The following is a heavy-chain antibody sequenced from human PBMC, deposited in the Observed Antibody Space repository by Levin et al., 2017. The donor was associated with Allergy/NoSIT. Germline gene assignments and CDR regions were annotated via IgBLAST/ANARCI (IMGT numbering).Heavy chain of an antibody. V-gene: IGHV4-39*07. CDR2: ISYSGST. J-gene: IGHJ4*02. Sequence: SETLSLTCTVSDDSIGSSPYFWGWIRQPPGKGLEWIGSISYSGSTYYSLSLKSRVTISIDTSKNQLSLKLTSVTAADTALYYCARGTRTGTKRIDYWGQGTLVTVSS. CDR3: ARGTRTGTKRIDY. D-gene: IGHD1-1*01. CDR1: DDSIGSSPYF.